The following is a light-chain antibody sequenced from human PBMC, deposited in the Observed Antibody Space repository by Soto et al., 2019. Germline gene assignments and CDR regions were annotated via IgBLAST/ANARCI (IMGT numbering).Light chain of an antibody. CDR3: RSYTNINTRACV. Sequence: QSALTQPASVSGSPGQSITISCTGTSGDIGSYNRVSWYQQHPGKAPKLIIYEVTDRPSGVSNRFSGSKSGNTASLTISGLQAEDEAEYYCRSYTNINTRACVFGTGT. CDR2: EVT. V-gene: IGLV2-14*01. CDR1: SGDIGSYNR. J-gene: IGLJ1*01.